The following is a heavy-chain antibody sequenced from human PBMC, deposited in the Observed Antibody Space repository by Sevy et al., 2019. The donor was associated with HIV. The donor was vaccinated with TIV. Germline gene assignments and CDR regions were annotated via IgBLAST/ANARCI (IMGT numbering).Heavy chain of an antibody. CDR1: GFTFSSYG. Sequence: GGSLRLSCAASGFTFSSYGMHWVRQAPGKGLEWVAVIWYDGSNKYYADSVKGRFTISRDNSKNTLYLQMNCLRAEDTAVYYCARAPIPRIVGATGGDYWGQGTLVTVSS. CDR3: ARAPIPRIVGATGGDY. D-gene: IGHD1-26*01. J-gene: IGHJ4*02. V-gene: IGHV3-33*01. CDR2: IWYDGSNK.